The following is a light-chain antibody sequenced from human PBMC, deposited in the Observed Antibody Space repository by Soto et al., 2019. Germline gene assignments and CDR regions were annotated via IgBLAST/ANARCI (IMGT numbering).Light chain of an antibody. CDR1: SSNVGGYNY. V-gene: IGLV2-8*01. CDR3: SSYAGSTLYV. Sequence: QSVLTQPPSASGSPGQSVTISCTGTSSNVGGYNYVSWYQQHPGKAPKLMIYDVIKRPSGVPDRFSGSKSGNTASLTVSGLQAEDEADYYCSSYAGSTLYVFGTVTKLTVL. J-gene: IGLJ1*01. CDR2: DVI.